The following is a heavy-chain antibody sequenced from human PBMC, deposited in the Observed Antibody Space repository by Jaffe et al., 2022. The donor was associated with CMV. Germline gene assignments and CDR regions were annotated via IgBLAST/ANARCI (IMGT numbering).Heavy chain of an antibody. CDR3: ARGRRWLQLPAHYNWFDP. J-gene: IGHJ5*02. D-gene: IGHD5-12*01. V-gene: IGHV3-33*08. Sequence: QVQLVESGGGVVQPGRSLRLSCAASGFTFSSYGMHWVRQAPGKGLEWVAVIWYDGSNKYYADSVKGRFTISRDNSKNTLYLQMNSLRAEDTAVYYCARGRRWLQLPAHYNWFDPWGQGTLVTVSS. CDR2: IWYDGSNK. CDR1: GFTFSSYG.